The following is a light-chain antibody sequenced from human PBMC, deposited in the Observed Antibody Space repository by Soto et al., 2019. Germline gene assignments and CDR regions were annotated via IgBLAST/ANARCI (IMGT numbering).Light chain of an antibody. CDR1: QSVSSSY. CDR3: QQYGSSPP. CDR2: GAS. J-gene: IGKJ5*01. Sequence: EIVLTQSPGTLSLSPGERATLSCRASQSVSSSYLAWYQQKPGQAPRLLIYGASSRATGIPDRFSGSGSGTDFTLTISRLAPEDCAVYYWQQYGSSPPFGQGTRLEIK. V-gene: IGKV3-20*01.